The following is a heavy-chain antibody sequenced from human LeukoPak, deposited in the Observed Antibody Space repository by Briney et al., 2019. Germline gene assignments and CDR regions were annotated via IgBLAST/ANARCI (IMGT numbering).Heavy chain of an antibody. J-gene: IGHJ4*02. D-gene: IGHD2-21*01. CDR1: GGTFSSYA. CDR3: ARSPVAYCGGDCHTYFDY. CDR2: IIPIFGTT. V-gene: IGHV1-69*05. Sequence: ASVKVSCKASGGTFSSYAISWVRQAPGQGLEWMGGIIPIFGTTNYAQKFQGRVTITTDESTSTAYMELSSLRSEDTAVYYCARSPVAYCGGDCHTYFDYWGQGTLVTVSS.